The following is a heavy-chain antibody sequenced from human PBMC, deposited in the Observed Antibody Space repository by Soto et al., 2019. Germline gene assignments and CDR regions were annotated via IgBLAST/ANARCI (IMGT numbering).Heavy chain of an antibody. Sequence: SETLSLTCAVSGYSISSGYYWGWIRQPPGKGLEWIGSIYHSGSTYYNPSLKSRVTISVDTSKNQFSLKLSSVTAADTAVYYCASGPLTGTTVGPYNWFYPCGPGTLVPVSS. D-gene: IGHD1-7*01. J-gene: IGHJ5*02. CDR1: GYSISSGYY. V-gene: IGHV4-38-2*01. CDR3: ASGPLTGTTVGPYNWFYP. CDR2: IYHSGST.